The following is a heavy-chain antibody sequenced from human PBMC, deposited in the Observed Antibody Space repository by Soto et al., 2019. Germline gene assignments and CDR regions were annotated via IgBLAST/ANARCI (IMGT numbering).Heavy chain of an antibody. CDR2: IYWDDDR. J-gene: IGHJ5*02. V-gene: IGHV2-5*02. CDR1: GFSLSTSGVG. CDR3: ARPDTS. Sequence: QITLKESGPTLVKSTQTLTLTCTFSGFSLSTSGVGVGWIRQPPGKALEWLALIYWDDDRRYSPSLKTRLTTTKETSKTQVVLTRTNMDPVDTATYSGARPDTSWGQGTLSPSPQ.